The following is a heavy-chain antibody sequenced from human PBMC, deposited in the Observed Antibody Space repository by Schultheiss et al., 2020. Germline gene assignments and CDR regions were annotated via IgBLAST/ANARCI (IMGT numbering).Heavy chain of an antibody. V-gene: IGHV1-8*02. CDR1: GYTFTGYY. Sequence: ASVKVSCKASGYTFTGYYMHWVRQATGQGLEWMGWMNPNSGNTGYAQKFQGRVTMTRNTSISTAYMELSSLRSEDTAVYYCARGDSSGEKPNWGQGTLVTVSA. CDR3: ARGDSSGEKPN. D-gene: IGHD3-22*01. CDR2: MNPNSGNT. J-gene: IGHJ4*02.